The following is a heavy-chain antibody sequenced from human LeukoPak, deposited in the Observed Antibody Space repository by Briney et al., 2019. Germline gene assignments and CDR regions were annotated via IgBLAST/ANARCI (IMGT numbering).Heavy chain of an antibody. Sequence: ASVKVSCKASGYTFTTYGFCWVRQAPGHGLEWMGWISANTGKTNYAQKFQGRDTMTTDTSTTTAYVELSNLRPDDTALYYCAKVAGDRMDYWGQGTLVTVSS. CDR1: GYTFTTYG. J-gene: IGHJ4*02. D-gene: IGHD6-13*01. CDR2: ISANTGKT. CDR3: AKVAGDRMDY. V-gene: IGHV1-18*01.